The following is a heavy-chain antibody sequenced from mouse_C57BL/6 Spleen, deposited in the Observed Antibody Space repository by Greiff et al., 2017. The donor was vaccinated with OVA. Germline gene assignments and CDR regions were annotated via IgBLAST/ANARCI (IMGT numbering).Heavy chain of an antibody. CDR1: GYTFTGYW. CDR2: ILPGSGST. V-gene: IGHV1-9*01. D-gene: IGHD2-4*01. Sequence: VKLQESGAELMKPGASVKLSCKATGYTFTGYWIEWVKQRPGHGLEWIGEILPGSGSTNYNEKFKGKATFTADTSSNTAYMQLSSLTTEEADIYYCARGGTTMITTRDYYAMDYWGQGTSVTVSS. J-gene: IGHJ4*01. CDR3: ARGGTTMITTRDYYAMDY.